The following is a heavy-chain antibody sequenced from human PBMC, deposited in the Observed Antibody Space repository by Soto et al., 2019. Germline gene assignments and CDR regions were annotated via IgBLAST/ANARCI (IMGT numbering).Heavy chain of an antibody. J-gene: IGHJ5*02. CDR3: AGDPDSHYNDSHASSYP. CDR1: GGTFSTYT. Sequence: QVQLVHSGAEVKKPGSSVNVSCKASGGTFSTYTITWVRQAPGQGLEWMGRIIPIIGIINYAQKFQGRVTISADKFTGTAYMELTGLRSDDTAVYYCAGDPDSHYNDSHASSYPWGQGTLVTVSS. CDR2: IIPIIGII. V-gene: IGHV1-69*04. D-gene: IGHD4-4*01.